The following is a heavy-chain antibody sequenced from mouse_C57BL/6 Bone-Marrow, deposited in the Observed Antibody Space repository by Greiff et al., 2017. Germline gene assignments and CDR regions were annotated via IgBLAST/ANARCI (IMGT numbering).Heavy chain of an antibody. Sequence: VQLQQSGPGLVQPSQRLSITCTVPGFSLTSHGVPWVRQSPGTGLEWLGVIWSGGSTDYNAAFISRLSISKNNSKSQVFFKMNSLQADDTAIYYCATYAMDYWGQGTSVTVSS. V-gene: IGHV2-2*01. J-gene: IGHJ4*01. CDR3: ATYAMDY. CDR2: IWSGGST. CDR1: GFSLTSHG.